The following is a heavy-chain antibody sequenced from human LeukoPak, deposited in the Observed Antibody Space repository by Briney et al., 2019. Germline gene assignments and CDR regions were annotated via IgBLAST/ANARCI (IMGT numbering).Heavy chain of an antibody. CDR3: AKCDWNENAFDI. J-gene: IGHJ3*02. CDR1: GGSFSGYY. V-gene: IGHV4-34*01. CDR2: INHSGST. Sequence: SETLSLTCAVYGGSFSGYYWSWIRQPPGKGLEWIGEINHSGSTNYNPSLKSRVTISVDKSKNQFSLKLSSVTAADTAVYYCAKCDWNENAFDIWGQGTMVTVSS. D-gene: IGHD1-1*01.